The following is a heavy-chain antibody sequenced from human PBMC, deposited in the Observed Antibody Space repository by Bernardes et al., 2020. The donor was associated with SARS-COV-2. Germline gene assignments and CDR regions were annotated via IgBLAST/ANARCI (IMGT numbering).Heavy chain of an antibody. CDR3: ARVGWTNDYSDYYIFYFDY. CDR1: GYNFTNYW. CDR2: IHLEDLDT. J-gene: IGHJ4*02. D-gene: IGHD4-17*01. V-gene: IGHV5-51*01. Sequence: GESLKISCKSFGYNFTNYWIAWVRQMPGKGLEWVGIIHLEDLDTNYSPSFEGQVSISADKSIGTAYLQWSSLKASDTAMYYCARVGWTNDYSDYYIFYFDYWGQGTLVTVSS.